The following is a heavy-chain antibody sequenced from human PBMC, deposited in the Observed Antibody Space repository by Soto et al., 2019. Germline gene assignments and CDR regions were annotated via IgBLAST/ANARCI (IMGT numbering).Heavy chain of an antibody. CDR3: AKDRGVVYCSGRTGIDY. CDR1: GFTFDDYA. CDR2: ISWNSGSI. V-gene: IGHV3-9*01. Sequence: LRLSCAVSGFTFDDYAMHWVRQAPGKGLEWVSGISWNSGSIGYADSVKGRFTISRDNAKNSLYLQMNSLRAEDTALYYCAKDRGVVYCSGRTGIDYWGQGTLVTVSS. D-gene: IGHD6-19*01. J-gene: IGHJ4*02.